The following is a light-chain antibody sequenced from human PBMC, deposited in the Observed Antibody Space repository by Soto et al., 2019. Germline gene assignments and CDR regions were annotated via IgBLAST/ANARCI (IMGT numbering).Light chain of an antibody. J-gene: IGLJ2*01. CDR1: SSNIGSHT. V-gene: IGLV1-44*01. CDR3: AAWDDSLNGVV. CDR2: SNT. Sequence: QSVLTQPPSSSGTPGQTIAISCSGGSSNIGSHTVNWYQQLAGTAPRLLIYSNTQRPSGVPDRFSGSKSGTSASLAIRGLQSEYEGHYYGAAWDDSLNGVVFGGGTQLTVL.